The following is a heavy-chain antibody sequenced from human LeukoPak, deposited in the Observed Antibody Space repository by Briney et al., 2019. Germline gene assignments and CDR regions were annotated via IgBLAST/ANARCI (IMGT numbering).Heavy chain of an antibody. D-gene: IGHD6-13*01. V-gene: IGHV3-23*01. J-gene: IGHJ4*02. CDR2: ISGSGGST. CDR1: GFTFSSYA. CDR3: AKDLHPGYSSSCLFDY. Sequence: GGSLRLSCAASGFTFSSYAMSWVRQAPGKGLEWVSAISGSGGSTYYADSAKGRFTISRDNSKNTLYLQMNSLRAEDTAVYYCAKDLHPGYSSSCLFDYWGQGTLVTVSS.